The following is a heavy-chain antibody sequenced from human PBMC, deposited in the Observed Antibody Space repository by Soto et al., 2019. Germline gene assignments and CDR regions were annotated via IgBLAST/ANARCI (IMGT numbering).Heavy chain of an antibody. J-gene: IGHJ4*02. CDR3: ARNSGSHYGVDY. Sequence: ASVKVSCKASGFTFSSSGIHWVRQARGQRLEWVGWIVVGSGNTNYAQKFQERVTITRDVSTNTAYMELTSLRAEDTAIYYCARNSGSHYGVDYWGQGTLVTVSS. V-gene: IGHV1-58*02. CDR1: GFTFSSSG. D-gene: IGHD1-26*01. CDR2: IVVGSGNT.